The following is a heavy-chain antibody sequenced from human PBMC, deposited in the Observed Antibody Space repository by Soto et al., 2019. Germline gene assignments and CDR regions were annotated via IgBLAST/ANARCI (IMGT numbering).Heavy chain of an antibody. CDR3: ARVI. CDR1: GASISNDY. CDR2: ISYSGTI. Sequence: SDTLSLTCTVSGASISNDYWSWIRQSAGKGLECIGYISYSGTINYNPSFRSRVSMSLDTSKNHFSLRLTSVAAADTAYYYCARVIGGR. V-gene: IGHV4-59*01. J-gene: IGHJ2*01.